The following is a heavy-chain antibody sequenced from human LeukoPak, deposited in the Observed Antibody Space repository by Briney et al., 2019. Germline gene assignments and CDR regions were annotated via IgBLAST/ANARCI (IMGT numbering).Heavy chain of an antibody. CDR1: GYTFTSYD. D-gene: IGHD3-10*01. J-gene: IGHJ5*02. CDR3: ARAPDGEPTFDP. Sequence: ASVKVSCKASGYTFTSYDINWVRQATGQGLEWMGWMNPNSGNTGYAQKFQGRVTITRNTSISTAYMELSSLRSEDTAVYYCARAPDGEPTFDPWGQGTLVTVSS. CDR2: MNPNSGNT. V-gene: IGHV1-8*03.